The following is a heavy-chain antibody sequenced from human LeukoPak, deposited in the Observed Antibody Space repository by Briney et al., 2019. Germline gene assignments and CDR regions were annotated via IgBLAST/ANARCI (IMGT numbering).Heavy chain of an antibody. Sequence: GGSLRLSCAGSGFVYSAFWMSWVRQVPGKGLEGVANIKQEGSEKYYVDSVNGRFTISRDNARNTLFLQMDNLRAEDTAIYYCARESVRRISMRAKGYFDYWGRGTRVTVSS. CDR2: IKQEGSEK. CDR1: GFVYSAFW. J-gene: IGHJ4*02. V-gene: IGHV3-7*01. CDR3: ARESVRRISMRAKGYFDY. D-gene: IGHD3-16*01.